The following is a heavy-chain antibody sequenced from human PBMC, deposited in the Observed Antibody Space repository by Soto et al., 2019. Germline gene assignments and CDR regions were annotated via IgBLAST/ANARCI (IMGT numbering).Heavy chain of an antibody. CDR3: ASTIAGLRYFDWLQTNFDY. Sequence: PSETLSLTCTVSGGSISSGGYYWSWIRQHPGKGLEWIGYIYYSGSTYYNPSLKSRVTISVDTSKNQFSLKLSSVTAADTAVYYCASTIAGLRYFDWLQTNFDYWGQGTLVTVSS. CDR2: IYYSGST. CDR1: GGSISSGGYY. V-gene: IGHV4-30-4*08. D-gene: IGHD3-9*01. J-gene: IGHJ4*02.